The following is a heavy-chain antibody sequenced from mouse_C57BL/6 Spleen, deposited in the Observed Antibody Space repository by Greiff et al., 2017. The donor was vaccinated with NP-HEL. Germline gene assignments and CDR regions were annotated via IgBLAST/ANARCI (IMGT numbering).Heavy chain of an antibody. CDR3: ARYYDYSYAMDY. Sequence: VQLQQSGAELARPGASVKMSCKASGYTFTSYTMHWVNQRPGQGLEWIGYINPSSGYTKYNQKFKDKATLTADKSSSTAYMQLSSLTSEDSAVYYCARYYDYSYAMDYWGQGTSVTVSS. V-gene: IGHV1-4*01. CDR2: INPSSGYT. CDR1: GYTFTSYT. J-gene: IGHJ4*01. D-gene: IGHD2-4*01.